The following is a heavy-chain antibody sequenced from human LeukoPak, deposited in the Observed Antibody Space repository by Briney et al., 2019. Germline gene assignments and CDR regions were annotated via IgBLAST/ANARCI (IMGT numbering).Heavy chain of an antibody. CDR2: ISSNGGST. CDR3: AKEIHDSSGCYSYFEN. D-gene: IGHD3-22*01. J-gene: IGHJ4*02. CDR1: GFTFSSYD. Sequence: VGSLRLSCAASGFTFSSYDVHWVRQAPGKGLEYVSAISSNGGSTYYANSVKGRFTISRDNSKNTLYVQMNSLRGEDTAVYYCAKEIHDSSGCYSYFENCGQETLVTVSS. V-gene: IGHV3-64*01.